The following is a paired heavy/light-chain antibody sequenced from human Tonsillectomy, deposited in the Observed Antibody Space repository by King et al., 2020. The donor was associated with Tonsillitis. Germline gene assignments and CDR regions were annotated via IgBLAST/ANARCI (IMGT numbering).Heavy chain of an antibody. Sequence: QVQLVQSGAEVEKPGASVRVSCMASGYTFTAYYIHWVRQAPGQGLEWMGWINPSSGGTKYAQKFQGRVTMTRDTSTTTGYMELSRLTSDDTAVYYCAREESYNRNIVDLWGQGTLVTVSS. CDR1: GYTFTAYY. CDR2: INPSSGGT. CDR3: AREESYNRNIVDL. D-gene: IGHD2-15*01. V-gene: IGHV1-2*02. J-gene: IGHJ5*02.
Light chain of an antibody. CDR2: GDS. V-gene: IGLV3-22*01. CDR3: LSGHEDNRV. CDR1: TLGDTY. Sequence: SYELTQVPSVSVSPGQTARITCSGDTLGDTYVDWYQQKPGQAPELLIYGDSNLYPGIPDRFSGSTSGSTATLTISRVLTEDEADYYCLSGHEDNRVFGGGTKLTVL. J-gene: IGLJ3*02.